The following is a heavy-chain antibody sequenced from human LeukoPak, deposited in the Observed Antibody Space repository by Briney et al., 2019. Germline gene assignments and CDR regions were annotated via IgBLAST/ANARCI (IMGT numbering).Heavy chain of an antibody. CDR1: GYSFTSYW. CDR3: ARALMVRGVIINFDY. Sequence: GESLKISCKGSGYSFTSYWIGWVRQMPGKGLEWMGIIYPGDSDTRYSPSFQGQVTISADKSISTAYLQWSSLKASDTAMYYCARALMVRGVIINFDYWGQGTLVTVSS. V-gene: IGHV5-51*01. CDR2: IYPGDSDT. D-gene: IGHD3-10*01. J-gene: IGHJ4*02.